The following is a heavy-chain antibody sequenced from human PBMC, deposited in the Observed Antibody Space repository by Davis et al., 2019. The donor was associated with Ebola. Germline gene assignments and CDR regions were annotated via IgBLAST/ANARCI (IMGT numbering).Heavy chain of an antibody. V-gene: IGHV3-7*01. Sequence: PGGSLRLSCAASGFTFSSYAMSWVRQAPGKGLEWVANIKQDGSEKYYVDSVKGRLTISRDNAKNSLYLQMNSLRAEDTAVYYCARGGYYDSSGYSHAAFDIWGQGTMVTVSS. J-gene: IGHJ3*02. D-gene: IGHD3-22*01. CDR1: GFTFSSYA. CDR2: IKQDGSEK. CDR3: ARGGYYDSSGYSHAAFDI.